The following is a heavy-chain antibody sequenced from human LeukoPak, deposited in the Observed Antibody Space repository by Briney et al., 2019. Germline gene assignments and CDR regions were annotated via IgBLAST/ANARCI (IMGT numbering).Heavy chain of an antibody. Sequence: SEPLSLTCTVSGDFISRGRDYWRWVRKPAGKGLEWIERFYTSQSTNYNPSLKSRVTMSVDTSKNQFSLKLSSVTAADTAVYYCARGRPEYYYGTYYYYMDVWGKGTTVTISS. CDR2: FYTSQST. CDR3: ARGRPEYYYGTYYYYMDV. CDR1: GDFISRGRDY. V-gene: IGHV4-61*02. J-gene: IGHJ6*03. D-gene: IGHD3-10*01.